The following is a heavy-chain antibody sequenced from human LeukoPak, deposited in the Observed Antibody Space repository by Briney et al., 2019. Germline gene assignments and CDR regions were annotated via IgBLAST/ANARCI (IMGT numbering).Heavy chain of an antibody. D-gene: IGHD3-22*01. V-gene: IGHV3-21*04. CDR1: GFTFSSYS. CDR2: ISSSSSYI. CDR3: AKDRPNYYGSNGHYYRRDGDY. Sequence: GGSLRLSCAASGFTFSSYSMNWVRQAPGKGLEWVSSISSSSSYIYYADSVKGRFTISRDNSENMLYLQMNSLRVEDTAVYFCAKDRPNYYGSNGHYYRRDGDYWGQGTLVTVSS. J-gene: IGHJ4*02.